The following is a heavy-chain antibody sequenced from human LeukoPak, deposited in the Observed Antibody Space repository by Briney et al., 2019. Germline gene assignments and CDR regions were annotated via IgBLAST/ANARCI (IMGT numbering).Heavy chain of an antibody. J-gene: IGHJ5*02. V-gene: IGHV1-2*02. CDR2: NNPNSGGT. Sequence: ASVKVSCKASGYTFTGYYMHWVRQAPGQGLEWMGWNNPNSGGTNYAQKFQGRVTMTRDTSISTAYMELSRLRSDDTAVYYCARAYSSGWETNWFDPWGQGILVTVSS. CDR1: GYTFTGYY. D-gene: IGHD6-19*01. CDR3: ARAYSSGWETNWFDP.